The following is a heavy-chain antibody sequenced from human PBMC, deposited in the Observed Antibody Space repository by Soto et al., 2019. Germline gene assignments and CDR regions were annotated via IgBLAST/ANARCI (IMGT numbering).Heavy chain of an antibody. D-gene: IGHD6-13*01. CDR3: ARGGYSRFTGMDV. Sequence: PGGALRLSCAASGFTFSSYSMHWVRQAPGKGLEWVSFISGTLNHIYYADSVKGRFTISRDNAKNSLYLQMNSLRAEDTAVYYCARGGYSRFTGMDVWGQGTTVTVSS. V-gene: IGHV3-21*01. CDR1: GFTFSSYS. CDR2: ISGTLNHI. J-gene: IGHJ6*01.